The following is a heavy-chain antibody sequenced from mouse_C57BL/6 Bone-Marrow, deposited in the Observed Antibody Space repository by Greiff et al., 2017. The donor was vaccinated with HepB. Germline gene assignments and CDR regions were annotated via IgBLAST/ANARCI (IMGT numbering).Heavy chain of an antibody. CDR2: IDPENGDT. Sequence: VQLQQSGAELVRPGASVKLSCTASGFNIKDDYMHWVKQRPEQGLEWIGWIDPENGDTEYASKFQGKATITADTSSNTAYLQLSSLTSEDTAVYYCTMVGLDYWGQGTTLTVSA. D-gene: IGHD1-1*02. V-gene: IGHV14-4*01. CDR3: TMVGLDY. CDR1: GFNIKDDY. J-gene: IGHJ2*01.